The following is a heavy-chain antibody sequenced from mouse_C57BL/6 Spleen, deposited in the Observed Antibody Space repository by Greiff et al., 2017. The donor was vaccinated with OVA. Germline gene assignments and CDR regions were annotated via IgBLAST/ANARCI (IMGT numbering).Heavy chain of an antibody. D-gene: IGHD2-10*02. CDR3: AREEGYGSYFDY. Sequence: QVQLQQPGAELVKPGASVKMSCKASGYTFTSYWITWVKQRPGQGLEWIGDIYPGSGSTNYNEKFKSKATLTVDTSSSTAYMQLSSLTSEDSAAYYCAREEGYGSYFDYWGQGTTLTVSS. CDR1: GYTFTSYW. CDR2: IYPGSGST. J-gene: IGHJ2*01. V-gene: IGHV1-55*01.